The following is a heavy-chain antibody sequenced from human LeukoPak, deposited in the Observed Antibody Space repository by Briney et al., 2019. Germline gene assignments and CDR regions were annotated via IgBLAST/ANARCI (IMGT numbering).Heavy chain of an antibody. J-gene: IGHJ5*02. CDR1: GYTFTSYA. CDR2: INAGNGNT. D-gene: IGHD2-15*01. Sequence: ASVKASCKASGYTFTSYAMHWVRQAPGQRLEWMGWINAGNGNTKYSQKFQGRVTITRDTSASTAYMELSSLRSEDTAVYYCARDSGYCSGGSCYSQSAWFDPWGQGTLVTVSS. CDR3: ARDSGYCSGGSCYSQSAWFDP. V-gene: IGHV1-3*01.